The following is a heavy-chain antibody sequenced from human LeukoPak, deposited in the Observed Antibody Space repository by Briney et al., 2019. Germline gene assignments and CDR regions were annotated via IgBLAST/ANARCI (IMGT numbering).Heavy chain of an antibody. CDR2: ISSSSSYM. V-gene: IGHV3-21*06. J-gene: IGHJ4*02. Sequence: GGSLRLSCAASGFTFSTYTMNWVRQAPGKGLEWVSSISSSSSYMYYADSVKVRFTISRDNAKNSLYLQMNSLRAEDTAVYYCARASDTLRGIMSYFDYWGQGTLVTVSS. CDR3: ARASDTLRGIMSYFDY. D-gene: IGHD3-10*01. CDR1: GFTFSTYT.